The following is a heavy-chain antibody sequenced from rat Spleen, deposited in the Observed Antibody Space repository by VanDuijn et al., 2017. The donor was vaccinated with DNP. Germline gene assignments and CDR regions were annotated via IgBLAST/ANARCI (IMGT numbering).Heavy chain of an antibody. D-gene: IGHD3-4*01. CDR3: TRQRFNLYYFDS. CDR2: ITSSGGST. Sequence: EVQLVESGGGLVQPGRSLKLSCAASGFTFRDYYMAWVRQAPTKGLEWVASITSSGGSTYYPDSVKGRFTISRDNPKRTLYLQMNSRRSEDTATYYCTRQRFNLYYFDSWGQGVMVTVSS. CDR1: GFTFRDYY. V-gene: IGHV5-25*01. J-gene: IGHJ2*01.